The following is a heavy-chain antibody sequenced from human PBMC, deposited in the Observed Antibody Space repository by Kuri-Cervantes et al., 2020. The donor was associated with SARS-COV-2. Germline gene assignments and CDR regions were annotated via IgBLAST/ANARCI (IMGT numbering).Heavy chain of an antibody. D-gene: IGHD2-2*01. CDR1: GWSFSGYY. Sequence: ETLSLTCAVYGWSFSGYYWSWIRQAPGKGLEWVSAISGSGGSTYYADSVKGRFTISRDKSKNTLYLQMNSLRAEDTAVYYCAKGVFVVVPAAITKTRWFDPWGQGTLVTVSS. V-gene: IGHV3-23*01. J-gene: IGHJ5*02. CDR3: AKGVFVVVPAAITKTRWFDP. CDR2: ISGSGGST.